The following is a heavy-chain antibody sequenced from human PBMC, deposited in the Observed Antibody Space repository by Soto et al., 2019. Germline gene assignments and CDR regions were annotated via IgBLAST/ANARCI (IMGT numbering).Heavy chain of an antibody. CDR1: GFTFSSYG. J-gene: IGHJ6*03. CDR3: ARVSGCSGGSCYFYYYYYMDV. CDR2: IWYDGSNK. V-gene: IGHV3-33*01. Sequence: QVQLVESGGGVVQPGGSLRLSCAASGFTFSSYGMHWVRQAPGKGLEWVAVIWYDGSNKYYADSVKGRFTISRDNSKNTLYLQMNSLRAEDTAVYYCARVSGCSGGSCYFYYYYYMDVWGKGTTVTVSS. D-gene: IGHD2-15*01.